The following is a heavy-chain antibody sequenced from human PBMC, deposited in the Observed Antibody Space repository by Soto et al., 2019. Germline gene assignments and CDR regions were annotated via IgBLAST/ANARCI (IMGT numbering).Heavy chain of an antibody. V-gene: IGHV4-34*01. Sequence: SETLSLTCAVYGGSFSGYYWTWIRQPPGTGLEWIGEINHSGSTNYNPSLKSRVTISVDTSKNQFSLKLSSVTAADTAVYYCATRPRYCSGGSCYTHDATHDYWGQGTLVTVSS. CDR3: ATRPRYCSGGSCYTHDATHDY. D-gene: IGHD2-15*01. CDR2: INHSGST. CDR1: GGSFSGYY. J-gene: IGHJ4*02.